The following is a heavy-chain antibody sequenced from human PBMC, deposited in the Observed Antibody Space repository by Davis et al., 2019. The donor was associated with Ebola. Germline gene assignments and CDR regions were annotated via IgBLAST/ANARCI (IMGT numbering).Heavy chain of an antibody. CDR2: IIPIFGTA. V-gene: IGHV1-69*13. Sequence: SVKVSCKASGGTFSSYALSWARQAPGQGLEWMGGIIPIFGTANYAQKFQGRVTITADESTSTAYMELSSLRSEDTAVYYCARARDGYSYDYYYGMDVWGQGTTVTVSS. CDR1: GGTFSSYA. CDR3: ARARDGYSYDYYYGMDV. J-gene: IGHJ6*02. D-gene: IGHD5-18*01.